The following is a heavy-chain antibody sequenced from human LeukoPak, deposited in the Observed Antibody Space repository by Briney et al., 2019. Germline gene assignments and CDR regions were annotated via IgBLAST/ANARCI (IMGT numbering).Heavy chain of an antibody. CDR1: GYTFTSHF. J-gene: IGHJ4*02. Sequence: VASVKVSCTASGYTFTSHFMHWVRQAPGEGLEWMGIINPGGGSTSYAQRLQGRVTLTRDTSTSTAYMELSSLRSEDTAVYYCARGPSPYDLDYWGQGTLVTVSS. V-gene: IGHV1-46*04. D-gene: IGHD3-22*01. CDR3: ARGPSPYDLDY. CDR2: INPGGGST.